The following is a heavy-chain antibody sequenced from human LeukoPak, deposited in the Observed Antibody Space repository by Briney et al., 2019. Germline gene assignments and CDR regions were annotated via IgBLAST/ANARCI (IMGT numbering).Heavy chain of an antibody. CDR1: GFTFSSYG. CDR2: IWYDGSNK. CDR3: ARARPGCSSTSCYWPDYYYYYGMDV. J-gene: IGHJ6*02. V-gene: IGHV3-33*01. D-gene: IGHD2-2*01. Sequence: GGSLRLSCAASGFTFSSYGMHWVRQAPGKGLERVAVIWYDGSNKYYADSVKGRFTISRDNSKNTLYLQMNSLRAEDTAVYYCARARPGCSSTSCYWPDYYYYYGMDVWGQGTTVTVSS.